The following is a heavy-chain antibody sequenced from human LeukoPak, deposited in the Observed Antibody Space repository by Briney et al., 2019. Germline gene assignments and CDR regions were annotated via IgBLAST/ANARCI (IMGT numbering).Heavy chain of an antibody. CDR1: GGAFSGYY. J-gene: IGHJ5*02. V-gene: IGHV4-34*01. Sequence: SETLSLTCALYGGAFSGYYWSCIPQPPRKGREWSGEINHSGSTNYNPSLKSRVTISVDTSKNQFSLKLSSVTAADTAVYYCARRYGSGSYNWFDPWGQGTLVTVSS. CDR2: INHSGST. D-gene: IGHD3-10*01. CDR3: ARRYGSGSYNWFDP.